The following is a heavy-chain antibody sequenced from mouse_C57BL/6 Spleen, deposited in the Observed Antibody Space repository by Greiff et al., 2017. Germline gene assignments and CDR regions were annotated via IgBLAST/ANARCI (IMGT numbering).Heavy chain of an antibody. CDR1: GYTFTSYW. V-gene: IGHV1-64*01. Sequence: QVQLQQPGAELVKPGASVKLSCKASGYTFTSYWMHWVKQRPGQGLEWIGMIHPNSGSTNYNEKFKGKATLTVAKSSSTAYMQLSSLTSEDSAVYYCASGSNLGYAYWGHGTLVTVSA. CDR3: ASGSNLGYAY. J-gene: IGHJ3*01. CDR2: IHPNSGST. D-gene: IGHD1-1*01.